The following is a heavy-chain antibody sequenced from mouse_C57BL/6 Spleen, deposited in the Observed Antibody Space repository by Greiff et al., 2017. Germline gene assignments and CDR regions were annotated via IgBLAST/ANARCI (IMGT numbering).Heavy chain of an antibody. CDR2: IRNKANGYTT. D-gene: IGHD4-1*01. V-gene: IGHV7-3*01. CDR1: GFTFTDYY. Sequence: EVQVVESGGGLVQPGGSLSLSCAASGFTFTDYYMSWVRQPPGKALEWLGFIRNKANGYTTEYSASVKGRFTISRDNSQSILYLQMNALGAEDRATYYCARSVRNWGGYFDYWGQGTTLTVSS. CDR3: ARSVRNWGGYFDY. J-gene: IGHJ2*01.